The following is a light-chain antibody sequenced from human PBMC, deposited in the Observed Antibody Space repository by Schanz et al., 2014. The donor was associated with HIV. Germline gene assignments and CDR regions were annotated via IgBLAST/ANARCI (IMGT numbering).Light chain of an antibody. V-gene: IGLV1-44*01. J-gene: IGLJ2*01. CDR2: SDN. CDR3: CSYAGTSTFVV. CDR1: SSNIGSNT. Sequence: QSVLTQPPSASGTPGQRVTISCSGSSSNIGSNTVNWYQHLPGSAPQLLIYSDNQRPSRVPDRFSGSKSGTSASLAISGLQSEDEADYYCCSYAGTSTFVVFGGGTKLTVL.